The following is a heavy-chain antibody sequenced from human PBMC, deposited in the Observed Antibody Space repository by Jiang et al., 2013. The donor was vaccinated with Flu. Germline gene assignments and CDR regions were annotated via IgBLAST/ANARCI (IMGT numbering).Heavy chain of an antibody. V-gene: IGHV6-1*01. CDR2: YN. D-gene: IGHD6-19*01. Sequence: YNDYAVSVKSRITINPDTSKNQFSLQLNSVTPEDTAVYYCARDRSSGNYGMDVWGQGTTVTVSS. CDR3: ARDRSSGNYGMDV. J-gene: IGHJ6*02.